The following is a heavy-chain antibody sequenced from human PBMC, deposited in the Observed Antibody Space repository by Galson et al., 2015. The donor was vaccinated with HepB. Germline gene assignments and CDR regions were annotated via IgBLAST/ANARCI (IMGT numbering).Heavy chain of an antibody. CDR1: GFTFSSYA. CDR3: ARRTPYCSSTSCPRYYYYYMDV. CDR2: ISYDGSNK. V-gene: IGHV3-30-3*01. J-gene: IGHJ6*03. Sequence: SLRLSCAASGFTFSSYAMHWVRQAPGKGLEWVAVISYDGSNKYYADSVKGRFTISRDNSKNTLYLQMNSLRAEDTAVYYCARRTPYCSSTSCPRYYYYYMDVWGRGTTVTVSS. D-gene: IGHD2-2*01.